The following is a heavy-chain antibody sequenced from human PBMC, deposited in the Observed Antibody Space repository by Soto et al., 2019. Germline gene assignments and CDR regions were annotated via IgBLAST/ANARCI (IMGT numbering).Heavy chain of an antibody. CDR2: IYSGGST. Sequence: GGSLRLSCAASGFTVSSNYMSWVRQAPGKGLEWVSVIYSGGSTYYADSVKGRFTISRDNSKNTLYLQMNSLRAEDTAVYYCARFKYGPYYFDYWGQGTLVTVSS. CDR1: GFTVSSNY. V-gene: IGHV3-66*01. J-gene: IGHJ4*02. CDR3: ARFKYGPYYFDY. D-gene: IGHD4-17*01.